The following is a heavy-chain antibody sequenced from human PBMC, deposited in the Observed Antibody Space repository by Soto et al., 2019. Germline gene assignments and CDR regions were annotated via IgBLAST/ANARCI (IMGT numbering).Heavy chain of an antibody. V-gene: IGHV1-18*01. Sequence: QVQLVQSGAEVKKPGASVKVSCKASGYTFTSYGISWVRQAPGQGLEWMGWISAYNGNTNYAQKLQGRVTMTTDTPTSAAYMELRSLRSDDTAVYYCARSQQLVQEWGDFDYWGQGTLVTVSS. CDR1: GYTFTSYG. D-gene: IGHD6-13*01. CDR2: ISAYNGNT. CDR3: ARSQQLVQEWGDFDY. J-gene: IGHJ4*02.